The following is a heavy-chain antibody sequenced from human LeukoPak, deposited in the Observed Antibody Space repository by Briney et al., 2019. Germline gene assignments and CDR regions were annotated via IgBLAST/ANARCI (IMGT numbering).Heavy chain of an antibody. CDR2: IYHSGST. CDR1: GGSISSGGYS. V-gene: IGHV4-30-2*01. Sequence: SETLSLTCAVSGGSISSGGYSWSWIRQPPGKGLEWIGYIYHSGSTYYNPSLKSRVTISVDTSKNQFSLKLSSVTAADTAVYYCARFIAVAGNFDYWGQGTLVTVSS. D-gene: IGHD6-19*01. J-gene: IGHJ4*02. CDR3: ARFIAVAGNFDY.